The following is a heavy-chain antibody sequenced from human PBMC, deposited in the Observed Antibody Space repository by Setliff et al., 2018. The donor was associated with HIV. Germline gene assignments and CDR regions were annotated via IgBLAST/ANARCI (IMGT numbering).Heavy chain of an antibody. V-gene: IGHV4-31*03. Sequence: SETLSLTCTVSGAPMTSGSFYWSWIRHLPGKGLEWIGYIYHTGSTYNNPSLKSRISISVDTSKNQFSLKLNSVTVADTAVYYCARDRGWLADCWGQGTLVTVSS. CDR3: ARDRGWLADC. J-gene: IGHJ4*02. D-gene: IGHD3-10*01. CDR2: IYHTGST. CDR1: GAPMTSGSFY.